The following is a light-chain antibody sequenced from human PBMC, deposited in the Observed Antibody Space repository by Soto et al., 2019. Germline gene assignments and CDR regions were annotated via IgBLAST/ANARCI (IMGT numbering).Light chain of an antibody. CDR1: SSDVGGYNY. J-gene: IGLJ1*01. CDR2: DVS. CDR3: SSYTTSNTRQMV. Sequence: QSALTQPASVSGSPGQSITISCTGTSSDVGGYNYVSWYQHHPGKAPKLIIYDVSNRPSGVSIRFSGSKSDNTASLTISGLQPEDEADYHCSSYTTSNTRQMVFGTGTRSPS. V-gene: IGLV2-14*03.